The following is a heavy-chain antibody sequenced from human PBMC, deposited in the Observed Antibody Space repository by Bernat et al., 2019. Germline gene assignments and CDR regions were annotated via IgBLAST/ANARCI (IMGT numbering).Heavy chain of an antibody. CDR3: AMPTRLPRN. D-gene: IGHD5-24*01. CDR2: ISGSGGST. CDR1: GFTFSSYA. V-gene: IGHV3-23*01. J-gene: IGHJ4*02. Sequence: EVQLLESGGGLVQPGGSLRLSCAASGFTFSSYAMSWVRQAPGKGLEWVSAISGSGGSTYYADSVKGRFTISRDNAKNSLYLQMNSLRADDTAVYYCAMPTRLPRNWGQGTLVTVSS.